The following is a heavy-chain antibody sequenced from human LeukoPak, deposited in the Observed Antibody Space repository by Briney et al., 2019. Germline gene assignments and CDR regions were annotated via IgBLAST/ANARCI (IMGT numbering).Heavy chain of an antibody. V-gene: IGHV4-34*01. CDR3: ARGGYYGSGSYYNVY. CDR1: GGSFSGYY. Sequence: SGTLSLTCAVYGGSFSGYYWSWIRQAPGKGLEWIGEINHSGSTNYNPSLKSRVTISVDTSKNQFSLKLSSVTAADTAVYYCARGGYYGSGSYYNVYWGQGTLVTVSS. J-gene: IGHJ4*02. D-gene: IGHD3-10*01. CDR2: INHSGST.